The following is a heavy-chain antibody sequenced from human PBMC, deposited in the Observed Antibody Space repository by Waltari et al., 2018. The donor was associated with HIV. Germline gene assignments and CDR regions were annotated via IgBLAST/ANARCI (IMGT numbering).Heavy chain of an antibody. Sequence: QVQLQQWGTRLLQPSEPLSLTWAVQGGPSSNNYWSWIRQPPGKGLEWIAEINNSGRTNYNPSLKSRLTISVDTSKTQFSVKLTSVTAADTAVYFCARGQYGPGSREDYCGQGTLVTVAS. J-gene: IGHJ4*02. CDR1: GGPSSNNY. V-gene: IGHV4-34*02. CDR3: ARGQYGPGSREDY. D-gene: IGHD3-10*01. CDR2: INNSGRT.